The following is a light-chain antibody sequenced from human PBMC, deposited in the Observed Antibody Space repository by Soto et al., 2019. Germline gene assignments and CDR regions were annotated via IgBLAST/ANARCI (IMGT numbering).Light chain of an antibody. Sequence: QSALAQPASVSGSPGQSITISCTGSSSDIGAYNYVSWFQQYPGKAPKLIISEVSNRPSGVSNRFSGSKSGTAASLTISGLQTEDEADYFCFSFTTDWTHVFADGKKVTV. CDR2: EVS. V-gene: IGLV2-14*01. CDR1: SSDIGAYNY. J-gene: IGLJ1*01. CDR3: FSFTTDWTHV.